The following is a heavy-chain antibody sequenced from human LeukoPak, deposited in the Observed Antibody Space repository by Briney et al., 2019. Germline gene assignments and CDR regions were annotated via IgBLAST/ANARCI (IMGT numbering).Heavy chain of an antibody. CDR1: GFSVRGYW. V-gene: IGHV3-7*01. CDR3: AREWQGGIAAAGTRIEGDY. Sequence: GGSLRLSCAVSGFSVRGYWMTWVRQAPGKGLEWVANIKQDGSEKNYVDSVKGRFTISRDNAENSLFLQMNSLRVEDTAVYYCAREWQGGIAAAGTRIEGDYWGQGTLVAVSS. D-gene: IGHD6-13*01. J-gene: IGHJ4*02. CDR2: IKQDGSEK.